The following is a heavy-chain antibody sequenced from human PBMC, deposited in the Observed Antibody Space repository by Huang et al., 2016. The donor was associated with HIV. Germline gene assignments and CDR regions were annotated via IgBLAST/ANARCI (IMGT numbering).Heavy chain of an antibody. CDR3: ARRAVAGIYYYYYMDV. CDR1: GFTLSNYA. V-gene: IGHV3-30-3*01. Sequence: QVQLVESGGGVVQPGRSPRLSCAASGFTLSNYAMHWVCLAPGKGLELVAVISYDGSNKYYTDSVKGRFTISRDNSKNALYLQMNSLRAEDTAVYYCARRAVAGIYYYYYMDVWGKGTTVTVSS. J-gene: IGHJ6*03. D-gene: IGHD6-19*01. CDR2: ISYDGSNK.